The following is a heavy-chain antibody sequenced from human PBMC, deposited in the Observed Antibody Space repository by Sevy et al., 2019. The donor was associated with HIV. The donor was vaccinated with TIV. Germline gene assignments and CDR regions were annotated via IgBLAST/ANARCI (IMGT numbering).Heavy chain of an antibody. D-gene: IGHD2-2*02. V-gene: IGHV3-30*04. Sequence: GGSLRLSCAASGFTFSSYAMHWVRQAPGKGLEWVAVISYDGSNKYYADSVKGRFTISRDNSKNTLYLQMNSLRAEDTALYYCAREYCSSTSCYTLIYYYYYGMDVWGQGTTVTVSS. J-gene: IGHJ6*02. CDR1: GFTFSSYA. CDR2: ISYDGSNK. CDR3: AREYCSSTSCYTLIYYYYYGMDV.